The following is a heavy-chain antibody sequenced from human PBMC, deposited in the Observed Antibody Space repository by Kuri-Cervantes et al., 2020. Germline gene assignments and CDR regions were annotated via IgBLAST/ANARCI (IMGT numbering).Heavy chain of an antibody. CDR2: IIPIFGTA. D-gene: IGHD6-19*01. V-gene: IGHV1-69*13. J-gene: IGHJ6*02. Sequence: SVKVSCKASGGTFSSYAISWVRQAPGQGPEWMGGIIPIFGTANYAQKFQGRVTITADESTSTAYMELSSLRSEDTAVYYCARDKQWLVNYYYGMDVWGQGTTVTVSS. CDR1: GGTFSSYA. CDR3: ARDKQWLVNYYYGMDV.